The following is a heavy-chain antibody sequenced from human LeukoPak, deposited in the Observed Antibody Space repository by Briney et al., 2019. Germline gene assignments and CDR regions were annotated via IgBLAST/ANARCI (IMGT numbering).Heavy chain of an antibody. D-gene: IGHD6-13*01. V-gene: IGHV4-39*01. Sequence: SETLSLTCTVSGGSISSSSYYWGWIRQPPGKGLEWIGSIYYSGSTYYNPPLKGRVTISVDTSKNQFSLKLSSVTAADTAVYYCARMDSSSWYGDYYYGMDVWGQGTTVTVSS. CDR1: GGSISSSSYY. CDR3: ARMDSSSWYGDYYYGMDV. CDR2: IYYSGST. J-gene: IGHJ6*02.